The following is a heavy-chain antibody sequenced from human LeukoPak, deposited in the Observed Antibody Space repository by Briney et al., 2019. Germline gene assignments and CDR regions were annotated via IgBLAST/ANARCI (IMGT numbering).Heavy chain of an antibody. CDR1: GFSFSTNQ. Sequence: GGSLRLSCAASGFSFSTNQMHWVRQAPGKGLVWVSRINSDGINILYADSVKGRSTISRDNARNTLYLQMNSLRAEDTAVYYCATYSRPWGQGTLVTVSS. V-gene: IGHV3-74*01. D-gene: IGHD2-21*01. J-gene: IGHJ5*02. CDR3: ATYSRP. CDR2: INSDGINI.